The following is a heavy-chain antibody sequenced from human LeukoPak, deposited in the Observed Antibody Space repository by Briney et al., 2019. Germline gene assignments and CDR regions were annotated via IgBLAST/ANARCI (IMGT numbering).Heavy chain of an antibody. J-gene: IGHJ4*02. CDR1: GFTFSTYA. CDR2: IWSDSTNK. V-gene: IGHV3-33*01. Sequence: PGRSLRLSCAASGFTFSTYALHWVRRAPGKGLEWVAVIWSDSTNKYYADSVRGRFTISRDNSKNTLYLQMSSLRAEDTAMYYCARDRLTTVTTFHFDYWGQGTLVTVSS. CDR3: ARDRLTTVTTFHFDY. D-gene: IGHD4-17*01.